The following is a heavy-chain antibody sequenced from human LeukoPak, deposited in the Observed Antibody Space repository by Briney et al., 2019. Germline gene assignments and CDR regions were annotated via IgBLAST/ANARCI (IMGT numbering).Heavy chain of an antibody. CDR2: INHSGST. D-gene: IGHD3-9*01. J-gene: IGHJ6*03. CDR1: GGSFSGYY. Sequence: PSETLSLTCAVYGGSFSGYYWSWIRQPPGKGLEWIGEINHSGSTNYNPSLKSRVTISVDTSNNQFSLKLSSVTAADTAVYYCARVACQSNRIFHMDVWGKGTTVTVSS. CDR3: ARVACQSNRIFHMDV. V-gene: IGHV4-34*01.